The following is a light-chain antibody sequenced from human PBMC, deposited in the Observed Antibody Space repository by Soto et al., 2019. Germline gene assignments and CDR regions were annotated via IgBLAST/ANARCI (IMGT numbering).Light chain of an antibody. V-gene: IGKV3-20*01. CDR1: QSVSSSY. J-gene: IGKJ4*01. Sequence: EIVLTQSPGTLSLSPGERATLSCRTSQSVSSSYIAWYQQRPGQAPRLLIYGASKRATDIPDTFSGSGSGTDFTLTISRLETEAFAVYYCQHYGSSPPLTFGGGTKVEIK. CDR2: GAS. CDR3: QHYGSSPPLT.